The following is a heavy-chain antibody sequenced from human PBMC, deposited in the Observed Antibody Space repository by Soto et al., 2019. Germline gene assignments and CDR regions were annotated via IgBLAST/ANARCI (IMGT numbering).Heavy chain of an antibody. CDR2: ISGSGGST. D-gene: IGHD6-13*01. CDR1: GFTFSSYA. CDR3: AKDLYSSRWLFRFDY. V-gene: IGHV3-23*01. J-gene: IGHJ4*02. Sequence: GGSLRLSCAASGFTFSSYAMSWVRQAPGKGLEWVSAISGSGGSTYYADSVKGRFTISRDNSKNTLYLQMNSLRAEDTAVYYCAKDLYSSRWLFRFDYWGQGTLVTVSS.